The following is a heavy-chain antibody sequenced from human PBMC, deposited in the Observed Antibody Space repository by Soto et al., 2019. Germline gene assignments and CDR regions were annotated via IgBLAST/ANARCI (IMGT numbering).Heavy chain of an antibody. CDR2: IYYSGST. CDR3: ARADIVVVVAATRPPGANWFDP. Sequence: PSETLSLTCTISGGSISSGGYYWSWIRQHPGKGLEWIGYIYYSGSTYYNPSLKSRVTISVDTSKNQFSLKLSSVTAADTAVYYCARADIVVVVAATRPPGANWFDPWGQGTLVTVSS. J-gene: IGHJ5*02. D-gene: IGHD2-15*01. V-gene: IGHV4-31*03. CDR1: GGSISSGGYY.